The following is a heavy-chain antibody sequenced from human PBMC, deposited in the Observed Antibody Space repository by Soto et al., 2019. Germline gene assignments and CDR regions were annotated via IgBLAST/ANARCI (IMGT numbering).Heavy chain of an antibody. CDR2: TYYRSKWYN. CDR3: ETGTVNYSSFAY. CDR1: GDSVSSNSAA. D-gene: IGHD2-21*01. Sequence: PSQTLSLTCAISGDSVSSNSAAWNWIRQSPSRGLEWLGRTYYRSKWYNDYAVSVKSRITINPDTSKNQFSLQLNSVTPEDTAVDYCETGTVNYSSFAYWAQGALVTVSS. V-gene: IGHV6-1*01. J-gene: IGHJ4*02.